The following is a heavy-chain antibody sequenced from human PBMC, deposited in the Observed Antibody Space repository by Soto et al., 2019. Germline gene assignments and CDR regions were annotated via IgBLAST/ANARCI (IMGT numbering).Heavy chain of an antibody. CDR3: ARDTGDYYDSSGYNDY. V-gene: IGHV4-4*02. CDR2: IYHSGST. CDR1: GGSISSSNW. J-gene: IGHJ4*02. Sequence: QVQLQESGPGLVKPSGTLSLTCAVSGGSISSSNWWSWVRQPPGKGLEWIGEIYHSGSTNYNPSLKSRVTRSVDKSKNQFSRKLSSVTAADTAVYYCARDTGDYYDSSGYNDYWGQGTLVTVSS. D-gene: IGHD3-22*01.